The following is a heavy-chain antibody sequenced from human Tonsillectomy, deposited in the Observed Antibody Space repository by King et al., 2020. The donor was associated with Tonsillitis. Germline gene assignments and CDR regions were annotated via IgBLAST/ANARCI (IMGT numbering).Heavy chain of an antibody. CDR2: IKSKTDGGTT. CDR1: GFTFSNAW. D-gene: IGHD3-22*01. Sequence: QLVQSGGGLVKPGGSLRLSCAASGFTFSNAWMSWVRQAPGQGLEWVGRIKSKTDGGTTDYAEPVKGRFTISRDDSKHTLYLQMNSLKTEDTAVYYCTVRRSGYYSLLIDCRGQGTVVAVSS. V-gene: IGHV3-15*01. CDR3: TVRRSGYYSLLIDC. J-gene: IGHJ4*02.